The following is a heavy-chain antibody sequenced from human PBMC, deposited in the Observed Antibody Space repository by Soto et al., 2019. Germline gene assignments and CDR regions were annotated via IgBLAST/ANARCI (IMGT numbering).Heavy chain of an antibody. D-gene: IGHD3-22*01. V-gene: IGHV4-34*02. CDR2: VNHSGGI. CDR3: AGRNGYYSEIDY. Sequence: QVQLQQWGAGLLKPSETLSLTCVVYGGSFSGYYWSWIRQPPGKGLEWFGEVNHSGGIDYNPSLKSRVTISVDTSKNQFSLKLSSVTAADTAVYYCAGRNGYYSEIDYWCQGTLVTASS. J-gene: IGHJ4*02. CDR1: GGSFSGYY.